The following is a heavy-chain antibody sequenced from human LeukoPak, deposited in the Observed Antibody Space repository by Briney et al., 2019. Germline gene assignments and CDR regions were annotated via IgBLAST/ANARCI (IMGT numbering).Heavy chain of an antibody. CDR3: ARPAHYYGSGDNWFDP. Sequence: GASLQISCQGSGYIFTSYWIGWVRQLPGKGLEWMGIIYPGDSDTRYSPSFQGQVTISADKSISTAYLQWSSLKASDTAMYYCARPAHYYGSGDNWFDPWGQGTLVTVSS. CDR1: GYIFTSYW. CDR2: IYPGDSDT. V-gene: IGHV5-51*01. J-gene: IGHJ5*02. D-gene: IGHD3-10*01.